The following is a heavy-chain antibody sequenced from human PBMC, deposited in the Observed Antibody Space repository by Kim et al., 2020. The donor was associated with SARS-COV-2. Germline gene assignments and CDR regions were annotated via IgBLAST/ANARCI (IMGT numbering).Heavy chain of an antibody. Sequence: GGSLRLSCAASGFTFGDYAMHWVRQAPGKGLEWVSGISWNSGSIGYADSVKGRFTISRDNAKNSLYLQMNSLRAEDTALYYCAKDPRKQLVGTFDYWGQGTLVTVSS. V-gene: IGHV3-9*01. CDR1: GFTFGDYA. D-gene: IGHD6-6*01. J-gene: IGHJ4*02. CDR3: AKDPRKQLVGTFDY. CDR2: ISWNSGSI.